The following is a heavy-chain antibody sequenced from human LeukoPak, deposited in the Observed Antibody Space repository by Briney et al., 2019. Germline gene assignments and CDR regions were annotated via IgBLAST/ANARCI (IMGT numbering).Heavy chain of an antibody. CDR1: GDRVSSNTAS. CDR3: TRYRLYIAAAKNYYYMDV. Sequence: QTLSLTCAISGDRVSSNTASWNWIRQSPARGHESLVRTYDRSRWYNDYALSVRSRINIHPDTSKNQFSVQLNSLTPEDAAVYYCTRYRLYIAAAKNYYYMDVWGKGTAVTVSS. V-gene: IGHV6-1*01. CDR2: TYDRSRWYN. D-gene: IGHD6-13*01. J-gene: IGHJ6*03.